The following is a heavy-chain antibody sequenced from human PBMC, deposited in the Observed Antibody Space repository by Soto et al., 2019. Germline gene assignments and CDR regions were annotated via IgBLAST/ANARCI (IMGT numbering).Heavy chain of an antibody. CDR3: AKDYRAAAGSHYFDY. CDR1: GFTFSTYG. CDR2: IWNDGSNR. Sequence: PGGSLRLSCATSGFTFSTYGMVWVRQAPGKGLEWVALIWNDGSNRYYADSVKGRFTISRDNSKNTLYLQMNSLRAEDTAVYYCAKDYRAAAGSHYFDYWGQGTLVTVSS. D-gene: IGHD6-13*01. V-gene: IGHV3-30*02. J-gene: IGHJ4*02.